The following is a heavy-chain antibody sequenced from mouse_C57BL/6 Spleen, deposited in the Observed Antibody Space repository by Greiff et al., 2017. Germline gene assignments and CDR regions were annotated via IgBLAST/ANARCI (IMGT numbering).Heavy chain of an antibody. V-gene: IGHV5-16*01. D-gene: IGHD2-3*01. CDR3: ARAVYDGYYETWFAY. CDR1: GFTFSDYY. J-gene: IGHJ3*01. CDR2: INYDGSST. Sequence: EVHLVESEGGLVQPGSSMKLSCTASGFTFSDYYMAWVRQVPEKGLEWVANINYDGSSTYYLDSLKSRFIISRDNAKNILYLQMSSLKSEDTATYYCARAVYDGYYETWFAYWGQGTLVTVSA.